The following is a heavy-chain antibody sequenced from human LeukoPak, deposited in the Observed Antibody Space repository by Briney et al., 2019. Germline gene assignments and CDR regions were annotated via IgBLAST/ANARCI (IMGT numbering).Heavy chain of an antibody. CDR1: GGSLSSYS. Sequence: PSETLSLTCTLSGGSLSSYSWSWIRQPPGKGLEWIGRIYTSGSTNYNPSLKSRVTISVDTSKNQFSLKLSSVTAADTAVYYCARDRLGHPFGPWGQGTLVTVSS. D-gene: IGHD3-16*01. J-gene: IGHJ5*02. CDR2: IYTSGST. V-gene: IGHV4-4*08. CDR3: ARDRLGHPFGP.